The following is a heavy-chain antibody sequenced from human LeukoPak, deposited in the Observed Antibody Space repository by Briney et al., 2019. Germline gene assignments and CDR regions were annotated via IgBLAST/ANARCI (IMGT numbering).Heavy chain of an antibody. CDR3: ATAPRPPDYYGSGSYPNWFDP. CDR1: GYTLTELS. J-gene: IGHJ5*02. Sequence: ASVKVSCKVSGYTLTELSMHWVRQAPGTGLEWMGGFEPEDGDTIYAQKFQGRVTMTEDTSTDTAYMELSSLRSEDTAVYYCATAPRPPDYYGSGSYPNWFDPWGQGTLVTVSS. D-gene: IGHD3-10*01. V-gene: IGHV1-24*01. CDR2: FEPEDGDT.